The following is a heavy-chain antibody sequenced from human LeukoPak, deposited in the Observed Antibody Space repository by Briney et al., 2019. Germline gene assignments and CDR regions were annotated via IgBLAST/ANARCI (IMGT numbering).Heavy chain of an antibody. CDR3: ARELVAVSDTVGDF. D-gene: IGHD6-19*01. V-gene: IGHV3-21*01. J-gene: IGHJ4*02. Sequence: GGSLRLSCAASGFTFSIYSMNWVRQAPVKGLEWVSSISSSSNYINHADSVKGRFTISRDNAKNSLYLQMNSLRAEDTAVYYCARELVAVSDTVGDFWGQGTLVTVSS. CDR1: GFTFSIYS. CDR2: ISSSSNYI.